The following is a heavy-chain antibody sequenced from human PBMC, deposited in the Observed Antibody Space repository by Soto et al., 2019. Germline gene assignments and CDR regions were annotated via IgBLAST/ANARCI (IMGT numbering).Heavy chain of an antibody. CDR3: GRWGEHRDFRSGYFPSYHYDHGIVV. CDR1: GYSFTGYY. D-gene: IGHD3-3*01. V-gene: IGHV1-2*02. CDR2: IKPNSGDT. Sequence: EASVKVSCKTSGYSFTGYYLHWVRQAPGQGLEWMGWIKPNSGDTNYAQKFQGRVSMTRDTSISTAYMELSGLRSEDTAVYYCGRWGEHRDFRSGYFPSYHYDHGIVVWGQGTTVTVS. J-gene: IGHJ6*02.